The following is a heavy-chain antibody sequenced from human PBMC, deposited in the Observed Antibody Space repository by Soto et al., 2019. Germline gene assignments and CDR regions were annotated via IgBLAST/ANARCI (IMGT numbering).Heavy chain of an antibody. Sequence: EVQLLESGGGLVQPGGSLRLSCAASGFAFSSYAMSWVRQAPGKGLEWVSVISGSGGSTYYADSVKGRFTISRDNSKNTLYLQMNSLRAEDTAVYYCARRGSGSYFDSWGQGTLVTVSS. D-gene: IGHD1-26*01. CDR3: ARRGSGSYFDS. CDR2: ISGSGGST. V-gene: IGHV3-23*01. CDR1: GFAFSSYA. J-gene: IGHJ4*02.